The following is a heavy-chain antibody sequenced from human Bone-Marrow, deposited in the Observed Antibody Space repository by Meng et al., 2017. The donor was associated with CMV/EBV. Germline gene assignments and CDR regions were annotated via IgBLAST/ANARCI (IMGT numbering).Heavy chain of an antibody. J-gene: IGHJ4*02. D-gene: IGHD6-19*01. Sequence: QVQLVEAGGGVVQPGRSLRLSCAASGFTFSSYAMHWARQAPGKGLEWVAVISYDGSNKYYADSVKGRFTISRDNSKNTLYLQMNSLRAEDTAVYYCAREGGAVAGTIGYWGQGTLVTVSS. V-gene: IGHV3-30-3*01. CDR3: AREGGAVAGTIGY. CDR2: ISYDGSNK. CDR1: GFTFSSYA.